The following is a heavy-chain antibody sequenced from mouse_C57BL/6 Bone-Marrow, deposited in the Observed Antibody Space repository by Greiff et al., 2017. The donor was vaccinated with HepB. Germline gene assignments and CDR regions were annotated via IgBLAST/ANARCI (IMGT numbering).Heavy chain of an antibody. V-gene: IGHV7-4*01. CDR3: VKAVSSGSSYTWFAY. J-gene: IGHJ3*01. D-gene: IGHD1-1*01. CDR1: GFTFNDYQ. CDR2: IRNKANGYTT. Sequence: EVKLVESGGGLVQPGASLRLSCAASGFTFNDYQMSWVRQAPGKAPAWLALIRNKANGYTTEYTASVKGRFTISRDNSQNILYLQMNTLRAEDSATYYCVKAVSSGSSYTWFAYWGQGTLVTVSA.